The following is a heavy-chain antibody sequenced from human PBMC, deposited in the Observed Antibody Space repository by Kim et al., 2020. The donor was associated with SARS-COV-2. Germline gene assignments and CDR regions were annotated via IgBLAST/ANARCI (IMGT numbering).Heavy chain of an antibody. Sequence: GGSLRLSCAASEFTFDDYAMHWVRQAPGKGLEWVSGITWNSGIIGYADSVKGRFTISRDNAKNSLYLQMNSLRAEDTALYYCAKGKHSDIAVSGAESGYFDYWGQGTLVTVSS. CDR2: ITWNSGII. V-gene: IGHV3-9*01. J-gene: IGHJ4*02. CDR1: EFTFDDYA. D-gene: IGHD6-13*01. CDR3: AKGKHSDIAVSGAESGYFDY.